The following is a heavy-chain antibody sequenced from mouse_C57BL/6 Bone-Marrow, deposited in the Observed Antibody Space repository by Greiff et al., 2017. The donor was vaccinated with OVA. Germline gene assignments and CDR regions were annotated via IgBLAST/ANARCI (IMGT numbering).Heavy chain of an antibody. Sequence: QVQLKESGPGLLQSSQTLSLTCSFSGFSLSTSGMGVSWIRHPSGKGLEWLAHLYWGDDKRYNPSLKSRLTISKDTSRNQVFLKLTSGDTADTATDYCAGGYYSGSSPLAYWCQGTLVTVSA. D-gene: IGHD1-1*01. V-gene: IGHV8-12*01. J-gene: IGHJ3*01. CDR2: LYWGDDK. CDR3: AGGYYSGSSPLAY. CDR1: GFSLSTSGMG.